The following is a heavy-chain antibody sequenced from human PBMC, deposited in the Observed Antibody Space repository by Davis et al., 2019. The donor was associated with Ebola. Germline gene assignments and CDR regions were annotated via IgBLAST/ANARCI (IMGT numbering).Heavy chain of an antibody. J-gene: IGHJ6*02. Sequence: SETLSLTCAVPGGSISSSNWWSWVRQPPGKGLEWIGEIYHSGSTNYNPSLKSRVTISVDKSKNQFSLKLNSVTAADTAVYYCARQGGSAYYYGMDVWGQGTTVTVSS. CDR1: GGSISSSNW. D-gene: IGHD3-16*01. V-gene: IGHV4-4*02. CDR3: ARQGGSAYYYGMDV. CDR2: IYHSGST.